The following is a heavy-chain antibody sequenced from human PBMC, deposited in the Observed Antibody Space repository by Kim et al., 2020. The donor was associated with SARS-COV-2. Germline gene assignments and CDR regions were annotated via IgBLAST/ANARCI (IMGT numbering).Heavy chain of an antibody. CDR3: ARDRSRLLDF. V-gene: IGHV6-1*01. J-gene: IGHJ2*01. CDR2: WSS. Sequence: WSSVYAVSVKSRMTINADTSENQISMQLNSVTPEDTAVYYCARDRSRLLDFWGRGTLVTVSS.